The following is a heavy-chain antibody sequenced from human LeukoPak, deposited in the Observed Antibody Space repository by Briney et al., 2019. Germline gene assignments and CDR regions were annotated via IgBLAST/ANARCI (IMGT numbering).Heavy chain of an antibody. Sequence: KASETLSLTCTVSGGSISSSSYYWGWIRQPPGKGLEWIGEINHSGSTNYNPSLKSRVTISVDTSKNQFSLKLSSVTAADTAVYYCARVDGGSKSYYFDYWGQGTLVTVSS. D-gene: IGHD4-23*01. CDR1: GGSISSSSYY. J-gene: IGHJ4*02. CDR3: ARVDGGSKSYYFDY. CDR2: INHSGST. V-gene: IGHV4-39*07.